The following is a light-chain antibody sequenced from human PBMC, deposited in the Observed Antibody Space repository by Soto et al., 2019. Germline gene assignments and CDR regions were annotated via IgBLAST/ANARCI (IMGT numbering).Light chain of an antibody. Sequence: QSVLTQPPSVSGAPGQRVIMYCTGSSSNIGAGFDVHWYQQLPGSAPTLLIYGNTNRPTGVPDRFSGSKGGTSASLTITGLQADDEADYYCQSYDISLRGNVFGPGTKVTVL. CDR1: SSNIGAGFD. V-gene: IGLV1-40*01. CDR3: QSYDISLRGNV. CDR2: GNT. J-gene: IGLJ1*01.